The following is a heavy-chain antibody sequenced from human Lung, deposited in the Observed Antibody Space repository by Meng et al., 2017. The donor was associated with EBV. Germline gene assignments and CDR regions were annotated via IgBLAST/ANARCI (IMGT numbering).Heavy chain of an antibody. CDR3: ATWTSRAGAFDL. D-gene: IGHD3/OR15-3a*01. CDR2: IYSGGST. Sequence: VRLVESGGGLFQPGGSLGLSCAASGFSVSTYYLAWVRQAPGKGLEWVSFIYSGGSTFYADSVKGRFTISEDNSRNTLYLQMNSLSADDTAVYYCATWTSRAGAFDLWGQGTMVTVSS. CDR1: GFSVSTYY. J-gene: IGHJ3*01. V-gene: IGHV3-53*01.